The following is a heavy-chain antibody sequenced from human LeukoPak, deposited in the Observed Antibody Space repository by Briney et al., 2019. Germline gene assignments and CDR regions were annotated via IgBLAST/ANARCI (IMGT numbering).Heavy chain of an antibody. D-gene: IGHD6-13*01. J-gene: IGHJ4*02. V-gene: IGHV3-9*01. CDR1: GFTFDDYA. CDR3: AKGAAADAMFFDH. Sequence: PGRSLRLSCAASGFTFDDYAMHRVRQAPGKGLEWVSGISWNSGSIGYADSVKGRFTISRDNAKNSLYLQMNSLRAEDTALYYCAKGAAADAMFFDHWGQGTLVTVSS. CDR2: ISWNSGSI.